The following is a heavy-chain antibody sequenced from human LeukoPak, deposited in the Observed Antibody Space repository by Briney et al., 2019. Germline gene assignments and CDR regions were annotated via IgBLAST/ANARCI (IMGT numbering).Heavy chain of an antibody. V-gene: IGHV1-2*02. CDR3: ARDFGMSPEADAFDI. CDR2: INPNSGGT. D-gene: IGHD3-16*01. J-gene: IGHJ3*02. CDR1: GYTFTVYY. Sequence: ASVKVSCTASGYTFTVYYMHWVRQAPGQGLGWMGWINPNSGGTNYAQKFQGRVTMTRDTSISTAYMELSRLRSDDTAVYYCARDFGMSPEADAFDIWGQGTMVTVSS.